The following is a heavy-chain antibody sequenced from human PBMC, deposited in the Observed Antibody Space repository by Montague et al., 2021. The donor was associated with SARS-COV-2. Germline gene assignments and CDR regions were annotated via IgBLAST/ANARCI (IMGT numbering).Heavy chain of an antibody. CDR1: GGSLSGYS. V-gene: IGHV4-34*01. J-gene: IGHJ6*02. CDR3: ARVPYRLLFVPRYYGMDV. CDR2: ISHRGST. Sequence: SETLSLTCAVYGGSLSGYSRSRIGKPPGEVQEPIEEISHRGSTSYNPSLKSRVTISVDTSKNQFSLKLSSATAADTAVYYCARVPYRLLFVPRYYGMDVWGQGTTVTVSS. D-gene: IGHD2-2*01.